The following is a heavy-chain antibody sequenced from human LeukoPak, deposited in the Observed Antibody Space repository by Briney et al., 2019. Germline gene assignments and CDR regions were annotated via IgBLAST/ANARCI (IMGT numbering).Heavy chain of an antibody. CDR2: ISSSGSTI. J-gene: IGHJ6*03. CDR1: GFTFSSYE. Sequence: PGGSLRLSCAASGFTFSSYEMNWVRQAPGKGLEWVSYISSSGSTIYYADSVKGRFTISRDNAKNSLYLQMNSLRAEDTALYYCARVDTVNYYYYMDVWGKGTTVTVSS. D-gene: IGHD5-18*01. CDR3: ARVDTVNYYYYMDV. V-gene: IGHV3-48*03.